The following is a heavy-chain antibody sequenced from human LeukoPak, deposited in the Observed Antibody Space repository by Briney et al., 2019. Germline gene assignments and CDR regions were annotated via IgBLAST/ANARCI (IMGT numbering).Heavy chain of an antibody. CDR2: IDEIGGT. CDR1: GDSFSHYY. CDR3: ARPTYCSVTTCTGAMDV. V-gene: IGHV4-34*01. J-gene: IGHJ6*01. Sequence: SETLSLTCAVYGDSFSHYYWNWIRQSPETGLEWIGEIDEIGGTKYNPSLKSRVTISVDRSKNQFSLKLTSVTAADTAVYFCARPTYCSVTTCTGAMDVWGQGTTVTVSS. D-gene: IGHD2-15*01.